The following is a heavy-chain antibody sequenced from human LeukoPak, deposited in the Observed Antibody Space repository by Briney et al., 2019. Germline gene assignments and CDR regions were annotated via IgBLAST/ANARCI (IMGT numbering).Heavy chain of an antibody. CDR3: ARDSPGTTASDY. Sequence: GGSLRLSCAASGFTFDTYRMNWVRQAPGKGLEWVSSISASGSYIYYADSLKGRFTISRDNTKNSLFLQMNSLRAEDTAVYYFARDSPGTTASDYWGQGTLVTVSS. V-gene: IGHV3-21*01. J-gene: IGHJ4*02. CDR1: GFTFDTYR. D-gene: IGHD1-1*01. CDR2: ISASGSYI.